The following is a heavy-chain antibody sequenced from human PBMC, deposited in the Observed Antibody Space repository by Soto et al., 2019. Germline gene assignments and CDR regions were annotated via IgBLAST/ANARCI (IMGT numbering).Heavy chain of an antibody. J-gene: IGHJ5*02. CDR3: ARVYYYYDSSNYLLMGWFDP. CDR1: GGSISSYY. Sequence: SETLSLTCSVSGGSISSYYWSWIRQPPGKGLEWIGYIYSSGSTNYNPSLTSRVTISVDTSKNQFSPKLRSVTAADTAVYFCARVYYYYDSSNYLLMGWFDPWGQGTLVTVSS. D-gene: IGHD3-22*01. V-gene: IGHV4-59*01. CDR2: IYSSGST.